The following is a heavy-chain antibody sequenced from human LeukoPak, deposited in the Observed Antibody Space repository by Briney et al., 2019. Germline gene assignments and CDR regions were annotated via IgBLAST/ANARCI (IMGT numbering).Heavy chain of an antibody. V-gene: IGHV1-2*02. J-gene: IGHJ5*02. CDR3: ASPRRDRKSKNWFDP. CDR2: INPNSGGT. D-gene: IGHD1-14*01. Sequence: GASVKVSCKASGYTFTGYYMHWVRQAPGQGLEWIGWINPNSGGTNYAQKFQGRVTMTRDTSISTAYMELSRLRSDDTAVYYCASPRRDRKSKNWFDPWGQGTLVTVSS. CDR1: GYTFTGYY.